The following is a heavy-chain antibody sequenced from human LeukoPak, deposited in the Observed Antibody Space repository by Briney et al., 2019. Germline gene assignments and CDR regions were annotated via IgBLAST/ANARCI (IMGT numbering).Heavy chain of an antibody. CDR2: ISSSGSTI. V-gene: IGHV3-11*01. CDR1: GFTFSDYY. CDR3: ARDYPPSSSWYLVYQEDYYYGMDV. J-gene: IGHJ6*02. D-gene: IGHD6-13*01. Sequence: GGSLRLSCAASGFTFSDYYMSWIRQAPGKGLEWVSYISSSGSTIYYADSVKGRFTISRDNAKNSLYLQMNSLRAEDTAVYYCARDYPPSSSWYLVYQEDYYYGMDVWGQGTTVTVSS.